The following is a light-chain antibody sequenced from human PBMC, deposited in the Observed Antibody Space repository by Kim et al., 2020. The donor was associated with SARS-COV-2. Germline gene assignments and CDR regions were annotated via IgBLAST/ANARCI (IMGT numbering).Light chain of an antibody. Sequence: GKTVTISCTRSGGSITSNDVQWYQQRPGRSPPPVIYEDNQRPSGVPDRFSGSIDSSANSASLTFAGLKTEDEADYYCQSYDSSNRVFGGGTQLTVL. CDR3: QSYDSSNRV. J-gene: IGLJ3*02. V-gene: IGLV6-57*01. CDR2: EDN. CDR1: GGSITSND.